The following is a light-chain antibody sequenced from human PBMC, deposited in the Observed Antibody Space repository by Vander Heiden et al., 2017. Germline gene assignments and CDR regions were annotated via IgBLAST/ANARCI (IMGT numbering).Light chain of an antibody. CDR1: QSISSY. CDR3: QQSYSTRFT. J-gene: IGKJ3*01. CDR2: AAS. V-gene: IGKV1-39*01. Sequence: TITCRASQSISSYLNWYQQKPRKAPKLLIYAASSLQSGVPSRFSGSGSGTDFTLTISSLQPEDFATYYCQQSYSTRFTFGPGTKVDIK.